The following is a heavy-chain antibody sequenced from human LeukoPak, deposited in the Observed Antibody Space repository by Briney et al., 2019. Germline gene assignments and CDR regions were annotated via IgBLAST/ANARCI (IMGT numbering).Heavy chain of an antibody. J-gene: IGHJ4*02. V-gene: IGHV3-53*01. CDR3: ARGATVTTGGY. CDR2: IYSGGTT. Sequence: GGSLRLSCAASGFTVSSNYMSWVRQAPGKGLEWVSVIYSGGTTYYADSVRGRFTIYRDNSKNTRYLQMNSQRTEDTAVDYCARGATVTTGGYWGQGTLVTVSS. D-gene: IGHD4-17*01. CDR1: GFTVSSNY.